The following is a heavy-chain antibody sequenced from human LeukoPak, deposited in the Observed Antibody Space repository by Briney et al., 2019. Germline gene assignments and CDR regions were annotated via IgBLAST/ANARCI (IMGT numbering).Heavy chain of an antibody. Sequence: ASVKVFCKASGYTFTSYGISWVRQAPGQGLEWMGWISAYNGNTNYAQKLRGRVTVTADTYTSTAYMELRSLRSDDTAVYYCARVVGDWNYSPNYYYYYMDVWGKGTTVTVSS. CDR2: ISAYNGNT. D-gene: IGHD1-7*01. J-gene: IGHJ6*03. CDR1: GYTFTSYG. V-gene: IGHV1-18*01. CDR3: ARVVGDWNYSPNYYYYYMDV.